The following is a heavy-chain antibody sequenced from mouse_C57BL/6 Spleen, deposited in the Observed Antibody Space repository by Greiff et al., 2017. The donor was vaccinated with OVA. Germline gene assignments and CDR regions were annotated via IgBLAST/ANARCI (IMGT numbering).Heavy chain of an antibody. Sequence: QVQLQQPGAELVRPGSSVKLSCKASGYTFTSYWMDWVKQRPGQGLEWIGNIYPSDSETHYNQKFKDKATLTVDKSSSTAYMQLSSLTSEDSAVYYCARCSNWVVDYAMDYWGQGTSVTVSS. D-gene: IGHD4-1*01. CDR2: IYPSDSET. J-gene: IGHJ4*01. CDR1: GYTFTSYW. V-gene: IGHV1-61*01. CDR3: ARCSNWVVDYAMDY.